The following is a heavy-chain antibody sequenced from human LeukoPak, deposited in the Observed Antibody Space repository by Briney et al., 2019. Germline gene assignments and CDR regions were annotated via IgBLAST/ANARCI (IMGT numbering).Heavy chain of an antibody. CDR2: ISGSGTGGRT. D-gene: IGHD3-22*01. CDR1: GFTFITYA. V-gene: IGHV3-23*01. CDR3: ANFRYDSSGYYGIIGY. Sequence: GGSLRLSCAASGFTFITYAMSWVRQAPGKGLEWVSGISGSGTGGRTYYADSVKGRFTISRDNSKNTLYLQMNSLRAEDTAVYYCANFRYDSSGYYGIIGYWGQGTLVTVSS. J-gene: IGHJ4*02.